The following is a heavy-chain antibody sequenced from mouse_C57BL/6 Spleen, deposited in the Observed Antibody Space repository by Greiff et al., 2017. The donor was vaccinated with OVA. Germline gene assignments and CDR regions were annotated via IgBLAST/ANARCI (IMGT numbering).Heavy chain of an antibody. J-gene: IGHJ2*01. D-gene: IGHD2-3*01. V-gene: IGHV6-3*01. CDR3: TEYDGYYRHFDY. Sequence: EVQGVESGGGLVQPGGSMKLSCVASGFTFSNYWMNWVRQSPEKGLEWVAQIRLKSDNYATHYAESVKGRFTISRDDSKSSVYLQMNNLRAEDTGIYYCTEYDGYYRHFDYWGQGTTLTVSS. CDR1: GFTFSNYW. CDR2: IRLKSDNYAT.